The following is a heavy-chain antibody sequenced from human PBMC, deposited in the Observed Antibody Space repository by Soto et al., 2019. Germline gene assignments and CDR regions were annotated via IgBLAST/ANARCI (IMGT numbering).Heavy chain of an antibody. CDR2: IIPIFSTA. CDR3: ATKSNHYYDSSGYLVH. Sequence: QVQLVQSGAEVKKPGSSVKVSCKASGGTFSSYAISWVRQAPGQGLEWMGGIIPIFSTANYAQKFQGRVTITADESTSTAYMELSSLRSEDTAVYYCATKSNHYYDSSGYLVHWGQGTLVTVSS. CDR1: GGTFSSYA. V-gene: IGHV1-69*01. D-gene: IGHD3-22*01. J-gene: IGHJ4*02.